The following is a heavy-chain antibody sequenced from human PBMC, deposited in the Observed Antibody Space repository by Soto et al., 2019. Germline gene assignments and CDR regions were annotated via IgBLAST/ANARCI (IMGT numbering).Heavy chain of an antibody. CDR3: GIAWGENVCFFFLLHY. D-gene: IGHD3-16*01. V-gene: IGHV3-30*04. CDR1: GFTFSNYA. Sequence: QVQLVESGGGVVQPGRSLRLSCAASGFTFSNYAMHWVRQAPGKGLEWVAIISCDGSDKYFADSVKDRFTISRDNSKSTRYLQLKSLIPEVTAVYYCGIAWGENVCFFFLLHYCGQVTRVTVSS. CDR2: ISCDGSDK. J-gene: IGHJ4*02.